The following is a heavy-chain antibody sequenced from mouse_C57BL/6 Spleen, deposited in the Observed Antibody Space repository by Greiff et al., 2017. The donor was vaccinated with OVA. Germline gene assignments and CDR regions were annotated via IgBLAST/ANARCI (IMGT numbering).Heavy chain of an antibody. V-gene: IGHV1-39*01. CDR3: ARSLTTVVATGAMDY. CDR1: GYSFTDYY. CDR2: INPNYGTT. Sequence: LVESGPELVKPGASVKISCKASGYSFTDYYMNWVKQSHGKSLEWIGVINPNYGTTSYNQKFKGKATLTVDQSSSTAYRQLNSLTSEDSAVYYCARSLTTVVATGAMDYWGQGTSVTVSS. D-gene: IGHD1-1*01. J-gene: IGHJ4*01.